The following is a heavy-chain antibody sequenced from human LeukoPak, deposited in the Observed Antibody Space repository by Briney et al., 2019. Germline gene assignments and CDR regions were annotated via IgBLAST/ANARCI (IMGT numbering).Heavy chain of an antibody. D-gene: IGHD1-26*01. CDR2: IYSGGST. J-gene: IGHJ4*02. CDR1: GFTVSSNY. CDR3: ARVTTLGARIIDY. Sequence: GGSLRLSCAASGFTVSSNYMGWVRQAPGKGLEWVSVIYSGGSTYYADSVKGRFTISRDSSKNTLHLQMNSLRAEDTAVYYCARVTTLGARIIDYWGQGTLVTVSS. V-gene: IGHV3-66*02.